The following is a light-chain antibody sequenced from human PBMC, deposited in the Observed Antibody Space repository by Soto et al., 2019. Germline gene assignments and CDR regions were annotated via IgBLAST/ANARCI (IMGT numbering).Light chain of an antibody. Sequence: EIVLTQSPATLSLSPGERATLSCRASQSVSSYLAWYQQKPSQAPRLLIYDASNRATGIPARFSGSGSGTDFTLTISSLEPEDFAVYYCQQRGTFGQGTKLEIK. CDR1: QSVSSY. J-gene: IGKJ2*01. V-gene: IGKV3-11*01. CDR2: DAS. CDR3: QQRGT.